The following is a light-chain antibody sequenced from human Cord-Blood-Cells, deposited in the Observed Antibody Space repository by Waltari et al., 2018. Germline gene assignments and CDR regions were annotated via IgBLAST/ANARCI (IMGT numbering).Light chain of an antibody. Sequence: QSALPQPASVSGSPGPSITISCTATSSDVGGYNYFYWYQPHPGKAPKLMIYDVSNRPSGVSNRFSGSKSGNTASLTISGLQAEDEADYYCSSYTSSSTWVFGGGTKLTVL. CDR2: DVS. J-gene: IGLJ3*02. V-gene: IGLV2-14*03. CDR3: SSYTSSSTWV. CDR1: SSDVGGYNY.